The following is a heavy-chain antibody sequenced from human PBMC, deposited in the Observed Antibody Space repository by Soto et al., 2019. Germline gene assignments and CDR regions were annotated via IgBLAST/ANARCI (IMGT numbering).Heavy chain of an antibody. Sequence: GASVKFSCKASGYTFTGYYMHWVRQAPGQGLEWMGWINPNSGGTNYAQKFQGRVTMTRDTSISTAYMELSRLRSDDTAVYYCAREGPERRITMIVVVTKYNWFDPWGQGTLVTVSS. CDR3: AREGPERRITMIVVVTKYNWFDP. J-gene: IGHJ5*02. CDR2: INPNSGGT. D-gene: IGHD3-22*01. V-gene: IGHV1-2*02. CDR1: GYTFTGYY.